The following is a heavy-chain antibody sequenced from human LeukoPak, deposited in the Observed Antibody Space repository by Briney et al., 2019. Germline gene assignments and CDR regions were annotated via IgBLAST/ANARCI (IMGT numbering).Heavy chain of an antibody. CDR2: INPNSGGT. D-gene: IGHD3-22*01. V-gene: IGHV1-2*02. Sequence: GASVKVSCKASGYTFTGYYMHWVRQAPGQGLEWMGWINPNSGGTNYAQKFQGRVTMTRDTSISTAYMELSRLRFDDTAVYYCARDWDPYYYDSSGYFDYWGQGTLVTVSS. CDR3: ARDWDPYYYDSSGYFDY. CDR1: GYTFTGYY. J-gene: IGHJ4*02.